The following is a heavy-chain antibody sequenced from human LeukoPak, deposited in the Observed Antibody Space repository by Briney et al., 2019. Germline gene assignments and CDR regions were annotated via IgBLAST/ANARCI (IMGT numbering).Heavy chain of an antibody. CDR1: GFTFSSYG. D-gene: IGHD3-3*01. CDR2: IRYDGSNK. V-gene: IGHV3-30*02. Sequence: GGSLRLSCAASGFTFSSYGMSWVRQAPGKGLEWVAFIRYDGSNKYYADSVKGRFTISRDNSKNTLYLQMNSLRAEDTAVYYCAKDQAIFGVVFAFDIWGQGTMVTVSS. J-gene: IGHJ3*02. CDR3: AKDQAIFGVVFAFDI.